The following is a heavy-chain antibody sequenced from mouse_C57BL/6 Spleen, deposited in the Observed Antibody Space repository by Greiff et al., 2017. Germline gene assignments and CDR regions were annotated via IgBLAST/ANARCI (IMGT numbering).Heavy chain of an antibody. CDR2: ISSGSSTI. D-gene: IGHD1-2*01. CDR1: GFTFSDYG. J-gene: IGHJ4*01. V-gene: IGHV5-17*01. Sequence: EVKLVESGGGLVKPGGSLKLSCAASGFTFSDYGMHWVRQAPEKGLEWVAYISSGSSTIYYADTVKGRFTISRDNAKNTLFLQMTSLRSEDTAMYYCARGPTASYYAMDYWGQGTSVTVSS. CDR3: ARGPTASYYAMDY.